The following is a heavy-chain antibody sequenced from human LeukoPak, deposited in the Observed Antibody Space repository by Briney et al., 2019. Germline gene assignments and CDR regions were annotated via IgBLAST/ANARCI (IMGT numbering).Heavy chain of an antibody. CDR2: ISGSGGST. CDR3: AKGGLYDILTGGYYYYYMDV. CDR1: GFTFSSYG. Sequence: TGGSLRLSCAASGFTFSSYGMSWVRQAPGKGLEWVSAISGSGGSTYYADSVKGRFTISRDNSKNTLYLQMNSLRAEDTAVYYCAKGGLYDILTGGYYYYYMDVWGKGTTVTISS. J-gene: IGHJ6*03. V-gene: IGHV3-23*01. D-gene: IGHD3-9*01.